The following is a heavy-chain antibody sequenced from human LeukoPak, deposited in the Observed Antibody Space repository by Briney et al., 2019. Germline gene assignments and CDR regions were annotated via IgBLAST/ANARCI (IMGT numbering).Heavy chain of an antibody. CDR3: VRPDSTGYYGY. CDR1: GYSFTSYW. V-gene: IGHV5-51*01. D-gene: IGHD3-22*01. Sequence: GESLKISCKGSGYSFTSYWIGWVRQMPGKGLEWMGLIYPADSDIRYSPSFQGQVTISVDKSVSTAYLQWGSLKASDTAMYFCVRPDSTGYYGYWGQGTSLTVSS. CDR2: IYPADSDI. J-gene: IGHJ4*02.